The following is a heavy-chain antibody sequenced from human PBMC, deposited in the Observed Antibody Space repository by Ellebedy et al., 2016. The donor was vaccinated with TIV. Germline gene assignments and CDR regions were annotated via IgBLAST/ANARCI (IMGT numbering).Heavy chain of an antibody. CDR1: GYTFTSYY. CDR2: IHPSTGST. CDR3: AREQSGWSVEY. J-gene: IGHJ4*02. V-gene: IGHV1-46*01. D-gene: IGHD3-3*01. Sequence: AASVKVSCKASGYTFTSYYIHWARQLPGQGLEWMGIIHPSTGSTTYAQKFQGRVTMTRDTSTSTVYMELSSLKSEDTAVYYCAREQSGWSVEYWGQGTLVTVSS.